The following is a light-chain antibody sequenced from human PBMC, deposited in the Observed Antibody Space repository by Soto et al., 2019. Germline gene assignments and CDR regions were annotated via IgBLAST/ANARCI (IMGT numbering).Light chain of an antibody. Sequence: QSALTQPDSVSGSPGQSITISCTGTSRDVGSYNLVSWYQQHPGKAPKLMIYEGSKRPSGVSNRFSGSKSGNTASLTISGLQAEDEADYYCCSYAGSNYVFGTGTKVTVL. CDR1: SRDVGSYNL. CDR3: CSYAGSNYV. J-gene: IGLJ1*01. CDR2: EGS. V-gene: IGLV2-23*01.